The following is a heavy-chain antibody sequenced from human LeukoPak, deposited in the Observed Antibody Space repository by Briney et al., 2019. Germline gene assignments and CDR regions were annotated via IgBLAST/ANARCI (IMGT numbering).Heavy chain of an antibody. CDR2: IYHSGST. CDR3: ARLDPYYFDY. Sequence: PSETLSLTCTVSGYSISSGYYWGWIRQPPGKGLEWIGSIYHSGSTYYNPSLKSRVTISVDTSKNQFSLKLSSVTAADTAVYYCARLDPYYFDYWGQGTLVTVSS. J-gene: IGHJ4*02. CDR1: GYSISSGYY. V-gene: IGHV4-38-2*02.